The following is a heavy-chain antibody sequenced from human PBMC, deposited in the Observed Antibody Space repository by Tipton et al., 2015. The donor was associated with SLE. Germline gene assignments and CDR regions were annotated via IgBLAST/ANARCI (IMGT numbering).Heavy chain of an antibody. Sequence: GLVKPSETLSLTCAVYGGSFSSYYWSWIRQPPGKGLEWIGYIYYSGSTNYNPSLKSRVTISVDTSKNQFSLKLSSVTAADTAVYYCARVWGLGIAAFDIWGQGTMVTVSS. V-gene: IGHV4-59*01. D-gene: IGHD7-27*01. J-gene: IGHJ3*02. CDR3: ARVWGLGIAAFDI. CDR1: GGSFSSYY. CDR2: IYYSGST.